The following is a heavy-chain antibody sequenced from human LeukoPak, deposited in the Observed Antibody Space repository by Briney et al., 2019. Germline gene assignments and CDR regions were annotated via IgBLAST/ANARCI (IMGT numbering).Heavy chain of an antibody. CDR1: GGSISSGSYY. J-gene: IGHJ4*02. Sequence: SETLSLTCTVSGGSISSGSYYWGWIRRPPGEGLEWIGSISYGGTTYYSPSLKSRVTISVDTSKNQFSLRLSSVTAADTAVYYCARHALRYSTSWPFDHWGQGTLVTVSS. V-gene: IGHV4-39*01. D-gene: IGHD6-13*01. CDR3: ARHALRYSTSWPFDH. CDR2: ISYGGTT.